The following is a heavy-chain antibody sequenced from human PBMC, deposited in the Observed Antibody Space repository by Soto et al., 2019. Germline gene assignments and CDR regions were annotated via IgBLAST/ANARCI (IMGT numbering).Heavy chain of an antibody. D-gene: IGHD1-26*01. Sequence: GGSLRLSCAASGFSFSSYAMTWVRQAPGRGLEWVSAISGSGSPTYYADSVKGRFAISRDNSKNTLYLQMNSLRADDTAVYYCARDMSGGTYNYYYGMDVWGQGTTVTVSS. V-gene: IGHV3-23*01. CDR2: ISGSGSPT. J-gene: IGHJ6*02. CDR3: ARDMSGGTYNYYYGMDV. CDR1: GFSFSSYA.